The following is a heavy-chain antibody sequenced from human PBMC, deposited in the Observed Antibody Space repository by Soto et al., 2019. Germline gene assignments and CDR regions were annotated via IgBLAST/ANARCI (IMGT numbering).Heavy chain of an antibody. Sequence: SETLSLTCTVSGGSISSYYWSWIRQPPGKGLEWIGYIYYSGSTNYNPSLKSRVTISVDTSKNQFSLKLSSVTAADTAVYYCARLSTYSSGWYYSDYWGQGTLVTVSS. CDR3: ARLSTYSSGWYYSDY. CDR2: IYYSGST. CDR1: GGSISSYY. J-gene: IGHJ4*02. V-gene: IGHV4-59*08. D-gene: IGHD6-19*01.